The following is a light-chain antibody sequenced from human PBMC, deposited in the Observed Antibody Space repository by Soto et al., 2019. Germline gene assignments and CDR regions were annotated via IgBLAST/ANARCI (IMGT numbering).Light chain of an antibody. V-gene: IGLV2-14*01. CDR2: EVS. CDR3: SSYTSSSTLFV. Sequence: QFALTQAASESGSPGQSITISCTGTSSDVGGYNYVSWYQQHPGKAPKLMIYEVSNRPSGVSNRFSGSKSGNTASLTISGLQAEDEADYYCSSYTSSSTLFVFGTGTKVTVL. CDR1: SSDVGGYNY. J-gene: IGLJ1*01.